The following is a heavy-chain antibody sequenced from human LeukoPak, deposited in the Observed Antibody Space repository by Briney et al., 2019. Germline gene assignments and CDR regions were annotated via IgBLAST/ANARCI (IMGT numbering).Heavy chain of an antibody. CDR1: GGSFSGYY. CDR3: ARGPYQLLYYYYYGMDV. Sequence: TPSETLSLTCAVYGGSFSGYYWSWIRQPPGKGLEWTGEINHSGSTNYNPSLKSPVTISVDTSKHKFSLKLSSVTAADTAVYYCARGPYQLLYYYYYGMDVWGQGTTVTVSS. CDR2: INHSGST. V-gene: IGHV4-34*01. D-gene: IGHD2-2*01. J-gene: IGHJ6*02.